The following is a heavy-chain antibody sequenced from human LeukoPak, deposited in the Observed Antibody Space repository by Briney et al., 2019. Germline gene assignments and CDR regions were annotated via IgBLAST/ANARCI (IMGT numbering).Heavy chain of an antibody. Sequence: SQTLSLTCTVSGGSISSGGYYWSWIRQHPGKGLEWIGYIYYSGSTYYSPSLKSRVTISVDTSKNQFSLKLSSVTAADTAVYYCARGFGIQLWLPTFDDWGQGTLVTVSS. CDR1: GGSISSGGYY. CDR3: ARGFGIQLWLPTFDD. D-gene: IGHD5-18*01. V-gene: IGHV4-31*03. CDR2: IYYSGST. J-gene: IGHJ4*02.